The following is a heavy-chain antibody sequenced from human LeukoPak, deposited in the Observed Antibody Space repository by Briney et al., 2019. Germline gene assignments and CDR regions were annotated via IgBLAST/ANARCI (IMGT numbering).Heavy chain of an antibody. CDR1: GFTFDDFG. CDR2: INWNGGRT. Sequence: GGSLRLSCAASGFTFDDFGMSWVRQAPGKGLEWVSGINWNGGRTGYADSVKGRFIISRDNAKNSLYLQMNSLRAEDTALHYCARETTVTTFWFDPWGQGTLVTVSS. D-gene: IGHD4-17*01. J-gene: IGHJ5*02. CDR3: ARETTVTTFWFDP. V-gene: IGHV3-20*04.